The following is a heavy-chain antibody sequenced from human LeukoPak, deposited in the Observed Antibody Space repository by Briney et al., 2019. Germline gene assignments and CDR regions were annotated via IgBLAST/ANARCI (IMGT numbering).Heavy chain of an antibody. J-gene: IGHJ4*02. CDR2: ISSSGSTI. Sequence: PGGSLRLSCAASGFTFSSYEMNWVRQAPGKGLEWVSYISSSGSTIYYADSVKGRFTISRDNAKNSLYLQMNSLRAEDTAVYYCARDQTRSRGYYFDYWGQGTLVTVSS. D-gene: IGHD6-19*01. CDR1: GFTFSSYE. CDR3: ARDQTRSRGYYFDY. V-gene: IGHV3-48*03.